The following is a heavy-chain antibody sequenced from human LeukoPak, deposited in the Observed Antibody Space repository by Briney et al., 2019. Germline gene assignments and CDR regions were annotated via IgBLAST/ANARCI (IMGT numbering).Heavy chain of an antibody. CDR3: ARAPDYLYYYGMDV. D-gene: IGHD4-11*01. Sequence: SETLSLTCTVSGGSIIGYYWSWIRQPPGKGLEWIGYIYYSGSTNYNPSLKSRVTISEDTSKNQFSLKLNSVTAADTGVYYCARAPDYLYYYGMDVWGQGTTVTVSS. CDR1: GGSIIGYY. J-gene: IGHJ6*02. CDR2: IYYSGST. V-gene: IGHV4-59*01.